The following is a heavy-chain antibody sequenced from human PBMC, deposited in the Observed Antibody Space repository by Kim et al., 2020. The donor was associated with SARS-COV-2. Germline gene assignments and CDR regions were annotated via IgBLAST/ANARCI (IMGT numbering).Heavy chain of an antibody. V-gene: IGHV1-69*04. J-gene: IGHJ6*02. Sequence: SVKVSCKASGGTFNSYAISWVRQAPGLGLEWMGRIIPGLGMTNYAQKFQGRLTINADKSTSTINMDLRSVTSDDTAVYFCASPGVVGWYHGMDVWGQGTTVIVSS. CDR2: IIPGLGMT. D-gene: IGHD2-15*01. CDR3: ASPGVVGWYHGMDV. CDR1: GGTFNSYA.